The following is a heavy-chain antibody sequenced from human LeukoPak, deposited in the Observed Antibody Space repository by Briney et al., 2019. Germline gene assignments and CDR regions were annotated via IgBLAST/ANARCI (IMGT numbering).Heavy chain of an antibody. Sequence: ASVKVSCKASGYTFTSYYMHWVRQAPGQGLEWMGIINPSGGSTSYAQKFQGRVTMTRDMSTSTVYMELSSLRSEDTAVYYCARELEYQQQLVKGGLNWFDPWGQRTLVTVSS. CDR1: GYTFTSYY. CDR3: ARELEYQQQLVKGGLNWFDP. J-gene: IGHJ5*02. CDR2: INPSGGST. V-gene: IGHV1-46*01. D-gene: IGHD6-13*01.